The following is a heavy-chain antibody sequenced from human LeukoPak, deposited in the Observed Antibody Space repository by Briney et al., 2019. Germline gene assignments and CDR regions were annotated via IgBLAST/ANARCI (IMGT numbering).Heavy chain of an antibody. CDR3: ARDQGYCSSTSCYDAFDI. CDR1: GYSISSGYY. J-gene: IGHJ3*02. CDR2: IYHSGST. Sequence: SETLSLTCTVSGYSISSGYYWGWIRQPPGKGLEWIGSIYHSGSTYYNPSLKSRVTISVDTSKNQFSLKLSSVTAADTAVYYCARDQGYCSSTSCYDAFDIWGQGTMVTVSS. V-gene: IGHV4-38-2*02. D-gene: IGHD2-2*01.